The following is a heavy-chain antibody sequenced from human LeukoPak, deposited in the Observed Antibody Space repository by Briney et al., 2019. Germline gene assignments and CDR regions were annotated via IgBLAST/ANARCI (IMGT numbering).Heavy chain of an antibody. V-gene: IGHV4-4*07. D-gene: IGHD3-3*01. J-gene: IGHJ6*02. CDR1: SGSISNYY. Sequence: PSETLSLTCTVSSGSISNYYWSWIRQSAGKGLEWIGRISSSGSTNYNPSLKSRVTMSVDTSKNRFSLKLSSVTAADTAVYYCARHHSRYDFWSGYERYYYYGMDVWGQGTTVTVSS. CDR2: ISSSGST. CDR3: ARHHSRYDFWSGYERYYYYGMDV.